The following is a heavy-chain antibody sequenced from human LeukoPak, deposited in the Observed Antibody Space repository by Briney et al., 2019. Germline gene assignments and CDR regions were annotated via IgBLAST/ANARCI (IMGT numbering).Heavy chain of an antibody. J-gene: IGHJ3*02. CDR1: GGSISSYY. D-gene: IGHD1-26*01. CDR2: IYYSGST. V-gene: IGHV4-59*01. CDR3: ASESGSYYPPYAFDI. Sequence: KPSETLSLTCTVSGGSISSYYWSWIRQPPGKGLEWIGYIYYSGSTNYNPSLKSRVTISVDTSKSQFSLKLSSVTAADTAVYYCASESGSYYPPYAFDIWGQGTMVTVSS.